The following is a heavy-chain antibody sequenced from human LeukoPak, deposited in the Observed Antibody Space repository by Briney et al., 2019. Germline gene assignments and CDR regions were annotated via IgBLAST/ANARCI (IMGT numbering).Heavy chain of an antibody. V-gene: IGHV3-64*01. J-gene: IGHJ6*02. Sequence: GGSLRLSCAASGFTFSSYAMHWVRQAPGKGLEYVSAISSNGGSTYYANSVKGRFTISRDNSKNTLYLQMGSLRAEDMAVYYCARVDYSNYYGMDVWGQGTTVTVSS. D-gene: IGHD4-11*01. CDR3: ARVDYSNYYGMDV. CDR1: GFTFSSYA. CDR2: ISSNGGST.